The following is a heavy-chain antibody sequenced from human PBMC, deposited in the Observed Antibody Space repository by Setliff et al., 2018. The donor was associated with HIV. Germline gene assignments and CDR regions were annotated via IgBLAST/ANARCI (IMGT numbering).Heavy chain of an antibody. CDR2: IRSKANSYAT. V-gene: IGHV3-73*01. D-gene: IGHD3-22*01. J-gene: IGHJ4*02. CDR1: GFTFSGSA. CDR3: TRWYYYDSSGYYADY. Sequence: PGESLKISCAASGFTFSGSAMHWVRQASGKGLEWAGRIRSKANSYATAYAASVKGRFTISRDDSKNTAYLQMNSLKTEDTAVYYCTRWYYYDSSGYYADYWGQGTLVTVSS.